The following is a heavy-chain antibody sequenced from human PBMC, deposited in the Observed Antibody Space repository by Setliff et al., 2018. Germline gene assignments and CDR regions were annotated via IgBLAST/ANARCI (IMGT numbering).Heavy chain of an antibody. V-gene: IGHV3-23*01. J-gene: IGHJ4*02. CDR2: ISGSGGST. CDR1: GFTFSSYA. Sequence: PGGSLRLSCAASGFTFSSYAMSWVRQAPGKGLEWVSAISGSGGSTYYADSVKGRFTISRDNSKNTLYLQMNSLRAEDTAVYYCAKDPNYYDSSGYPGYFDYWGQGTLVTV. CDR3: AKDPNYYDSSGYPGYFDY. D-gene: IGHD3-22*01.